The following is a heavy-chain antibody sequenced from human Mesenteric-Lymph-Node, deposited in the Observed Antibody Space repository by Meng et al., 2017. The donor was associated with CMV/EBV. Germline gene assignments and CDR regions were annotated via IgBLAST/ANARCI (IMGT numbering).Heavy chain of an antibody. CDR3: ARKDYFGSGTLYY. Sequence: CKVSGYTFTDYGITWVRQAPGQGLEWIGWISGYSGNTNYAQKLQGRVTMTTDTSTSTAYMELRSLRSDDTAVYYCARKDYFGSGTLYYWGQGTLVTVSS. J-gene: IGHJ4*02. CDR2: ISGYSGNT. CDR1: GYTFTDYG. D-gene: IGHD3-10*01. V-gene: IGHV1-18*01.